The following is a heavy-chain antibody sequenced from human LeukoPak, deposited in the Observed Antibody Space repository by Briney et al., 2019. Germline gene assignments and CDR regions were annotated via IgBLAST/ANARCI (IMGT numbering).Heavy chain of an antibody. Sequence: GASVKVSCKASGYTFTSYGISWVRQAPGQGLEWMGWISAYSGDTNYAQKFQGRATMTTDTSTSTAYMELRSLSSDDTAVYYCGRGPKAGVPHHDMDVWGRGTTLTVSS. CDR2: ISAYSGDT. J-gene: IGHJ6*02. CDR3: GRGPKAGVPHHDMDV. D-gene: IGHD2-8*01. V-gene: IGHV1-18*01. CDR1: GYTFTSYG.